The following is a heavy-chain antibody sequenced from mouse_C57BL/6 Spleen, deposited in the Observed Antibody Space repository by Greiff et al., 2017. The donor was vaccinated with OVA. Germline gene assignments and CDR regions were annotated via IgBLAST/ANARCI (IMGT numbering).Heavy chain of an antibody. CDR1: GYAFSSSW. CDR2: IYPGDGDT. Sequence: VQLQQSGPELVKPGASVKISCKASGYAFSSSWMNWVKQRPGKGLEWIGRIYPGDGDTNYNGKFKGKATLTADKSSSTAYMQLSSLTSEDSAVYFCASPDYDWYFDVWGTGTTVTVSS. J-gene: IGHJ1*03. V-gene: IGHV1-82*01. CDR3: ASPDYDWYFDV. D-gene: IGHD2-4*01.